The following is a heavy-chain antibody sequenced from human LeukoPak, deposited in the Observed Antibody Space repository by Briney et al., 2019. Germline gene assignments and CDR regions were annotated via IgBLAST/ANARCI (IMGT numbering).Heavy chain of an antibody. CDR3: ARRYDFWSGYPPPLDY. D-gene: IGHD3-3*01. V-gene: IGHV4-34*01. CDR2: INPSRNT. CDR1: GGSFSGYY. Sequence: SETLSLTCAVYGGSFSGYYWNWIRQPPGKGLEWIGQINPSRNTNYNPSLKSRVTISVDTSKKQFSLKLSSVTAADTAVYYCARRYDFWSGYPPPLDYWGQGTLVTVSS. J-gene: IGHJ4*02.